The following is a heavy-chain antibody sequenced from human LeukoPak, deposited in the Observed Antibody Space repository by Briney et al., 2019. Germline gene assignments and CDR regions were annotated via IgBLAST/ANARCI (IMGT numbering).Heavy chain of an antibody. CDR1: GFTFSSYG. Sequence: GGSLRLSCAASGFTFSSYGMHWVRQAPGKGLEWVAFIRYDGSNKYYADSVKGRFTISRDNSESTLYLQMNSLRAEGTAVYYCAKELSIAARDAFDIWGQGTMVTVSS. CDR2: IRYDGSNK. D-gene: IGHD6-6*01. V-gene: IGHV3-30*02. J-gene: IGHJ3*02. CDR3: AKELSIAARDAFDI.